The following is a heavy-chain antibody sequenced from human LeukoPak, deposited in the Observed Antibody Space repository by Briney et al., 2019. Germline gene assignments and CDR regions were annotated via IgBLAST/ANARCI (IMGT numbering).Heavy chain of an antibody. D-gene: IGHD5-18*01. CDR1: GFTFSSYG. V-gene: IGHV3-30*18. J-gene: IGHJ4*02. CDR3: AKDHRGYSYDPTDY. Sequence: GGSLRLSCAASGFTFSSYGMHWVRQAPGKGLEWVAVISYDGSNKYYADSVKGRFTISRDNSKNTLYLQMNSLRAEDTAVYYCAKDHRGYSYDPTDYWGQGTLVTVSS. CDR2: ISYDGSNK.